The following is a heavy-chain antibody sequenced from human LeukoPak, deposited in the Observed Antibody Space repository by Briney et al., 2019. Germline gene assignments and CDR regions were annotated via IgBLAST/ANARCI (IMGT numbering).Heavy chain of an antibody. Sequence: GESRKISCQASGYKFTNYWIGWVRQMPGKGLEWMGIIFLSDSDTRYSPSFQGQVTISADKSTSTAYLHWSTLKASDTAIYYCARHEVTAAAGTEFDSWGQGTLVTVSS. CDR1: GYKFTNYW. J-gene: IGHJ4*02. CDR3: ARHEVTAAAGTEFDS. CDR2: IFLSDSDT. V-gene: IGHV5-51*01. D-gene: IGHD6-13*01.